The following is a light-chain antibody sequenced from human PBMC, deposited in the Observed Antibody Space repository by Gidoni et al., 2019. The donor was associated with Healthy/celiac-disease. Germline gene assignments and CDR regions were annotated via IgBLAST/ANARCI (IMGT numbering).Light chain of an antibody. CDR2: DVS. Sequence: QSALTQPASVSGSSGQANIISCTGTSSDVGGYNYVSWYQQQPGKAPKLMIYDVSNRPSGVSNRFSGSKSGNTASLTISGLQEEDEADYYCSSYTSSSTRVFGGGTKLTVL. J-gene: IGLJ2*01. CDR1: SSDVGGYNY. CDR3: SSYTSSSTRV. V-gene: IGLV2-14*03.